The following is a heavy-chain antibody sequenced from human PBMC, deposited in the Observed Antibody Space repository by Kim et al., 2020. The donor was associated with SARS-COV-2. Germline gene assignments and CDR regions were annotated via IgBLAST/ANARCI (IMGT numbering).Heavy chain of an antibody. V-gene: IGHV3-73*01. Sequence: GGSLRLSCAASGFTFSGSPLHWVRQASGKGLEWVGRIRSKANRFSTGYAASVKGRFTISRDDSKNTSYLEMRGLKTEDTALYYCTRIAATPLAFWGAFAIWGQGTMVTVSS. CDR3: TRIAATPLAFWGAFAI. D-gene: IGHD3-3*02. CDR1: GFTFSGSP. J-gene: IGHJ3*02. CDR2: IRSKANRFST.